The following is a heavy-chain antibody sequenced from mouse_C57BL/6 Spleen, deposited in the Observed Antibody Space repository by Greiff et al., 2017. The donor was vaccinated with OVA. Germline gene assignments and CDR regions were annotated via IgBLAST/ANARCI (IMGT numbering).Heavy chain of an antibody. Sequence: VQLQQPGAELVKPGASVKMSCKASGYTFTSYWITWVKQRPGQGLEWIGDIYPGSGSTNYNEKFKSKATLTVDTSSSTAYMQLSSLTSEDSAVYYCARDGSSYDYAMDYGGQGTSVTVSS. CDR1: GYTFTSYW. CDR2: IYPGSGST. CDR3: ARDGSSYDYAMDY. D-gene: IGHD1-1*01. V-gene: IGHV1-55*01. J-gene: IGHJ4*01.